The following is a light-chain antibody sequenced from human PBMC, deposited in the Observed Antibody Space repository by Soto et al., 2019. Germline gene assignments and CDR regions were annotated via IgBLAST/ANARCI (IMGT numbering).Light chain of an antibody. CDR2: AAS. CDR3: LQDHIYPWT. Sequence: AVQMTQSPSSLSASVGDRVTITCRASQDIRNGLGWYQQKPGKAPELLIYAASSLQSGVPSRFSGSASGTDFTLTISSLQPEDFATYYCLQDHIYPWTFGQGNQVEI. J-gene: IGKJ1*01. CDR1: QDIRNG. V-gene: IGKV1-6*01.